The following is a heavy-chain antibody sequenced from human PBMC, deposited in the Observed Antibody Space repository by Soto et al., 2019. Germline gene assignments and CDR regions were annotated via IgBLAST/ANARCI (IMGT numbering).Heavy chain of an antibody. Sequence: SETLSLTCTVSGGSISSSRCHWGWIRQPPGKGLEWIASIKYSGTTFYNPSLKSRVTLSVDTSKNQFALKLSFVTAADTAVYYCARARPRGYSSSWSNWFDPWGQGILVTVSS. J-gene: IGHJ5*02. CDR2: IKYSGTT. D-gene: IGHD6-13*01. CDR1: GGSISSSRCH. V-gene: IGHV4-39*06. CDR3: ARARPRGYSSSWSNWFDP.